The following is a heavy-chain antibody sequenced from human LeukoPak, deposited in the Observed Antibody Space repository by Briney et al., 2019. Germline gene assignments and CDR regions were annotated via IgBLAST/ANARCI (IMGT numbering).Heavy chain of an antibody. CDR3: AREDGEEYTSGWYKRYYFDY. V-gene: IGHV4-39*07. D-gene: IGHD6-19*01. CDR1: GGSLNTKNYY. Sequence: PSETLSLTCTASGGSLNTKNYYWGWIRQPPGKGLEWIASIDYVGSTYFNPTLQSRVTISIDTSKNQFSLKLNSVTAADTAVYFCAREDGEEYTSGWYKRYYFDYWGQGTLVTVSS. CDR2: IDYVGST. J-gene: IGHJ4*02.